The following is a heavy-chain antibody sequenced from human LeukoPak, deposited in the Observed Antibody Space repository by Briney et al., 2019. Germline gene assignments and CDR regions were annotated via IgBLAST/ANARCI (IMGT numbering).Heavy chain of an antibody. CDR3: ARDNDSGYYEYYFDY. CDR1: GGSISSYY. J-gene: IGHJ4*02. CDR2: IYTSGST. Sequence: SETPSLTCTVSGGSISSYYWSWIRQPAGKGLEWIGRIYTSGSTNYNPSLKSRVTMSVDTSKNQFSLKLSSVTAADTAVYYCARDNDSGYYEYYFDYWGQGTLVTVSS. D-gene: IGHD3-22*01. V-gene: IGHV4-4*07.